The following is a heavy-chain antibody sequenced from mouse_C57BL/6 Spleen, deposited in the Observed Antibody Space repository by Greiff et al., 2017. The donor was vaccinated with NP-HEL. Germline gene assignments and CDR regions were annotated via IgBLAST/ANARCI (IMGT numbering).Heavy chain of an antibody. Sequence: VQLKESGPGLVKPSQSLSLTCSVTGYSITSGYYWNWIRQFPGNKLEWMGYISYDGSNNYNPSLKNRISITRDTSKNQFFLKLNSVTTEDTATYYCARDHSSGFSFAYWGQGTQVTVSA. CDR1: GYSITSGYY. J-gene: IGHJ3*01. V-gene: IGHV3-6*01. D-gene: IGHD3-2*02. CDR3: ARDHSSGFSFAY. CDR2: ISYDGSN.